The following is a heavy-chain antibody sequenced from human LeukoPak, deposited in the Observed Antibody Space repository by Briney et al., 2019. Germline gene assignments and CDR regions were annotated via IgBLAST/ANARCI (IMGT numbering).Heavy chain of an antibody. V-gene: IGHV4-59*01. CDR1: GGSISGYY. J-gene: IGHJ4*02. CDR3: ARGSGLLPNS. CDR2: IYYSGST. Sequence: PSETLSLTCTVSGGSISGYYWNWIRQPPGKGLEWIGYIYYSGSTNYNPSLKSRVTMSIDTSKDQFSLKLRSVTAADTAVYYCARGSGLLPNSWGQGTLVTVSS. D-gene: IGHD6-25*01.